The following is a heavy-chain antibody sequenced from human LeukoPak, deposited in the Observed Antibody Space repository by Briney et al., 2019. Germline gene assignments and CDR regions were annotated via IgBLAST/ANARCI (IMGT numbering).Heavy chain of an antibody. J-gene: IGHJ4*02. D-gene: IGHD2-15*01. CDR1: GFTFSSYS. CDR3: ARVGGGGSCYGY. Sequence: GGSLRLSCAASGFTFSSYSMNWVRQAPGKGLEWVSSISSSSSYIYYADSVKGRFTISRDNAKNSLYLQMNSLRAEDTAVYYCARVGGGGSCYGYWGQGTQVTVSS. CDR2: ISSSSSYI. V-gene: IGHV3-21*01.